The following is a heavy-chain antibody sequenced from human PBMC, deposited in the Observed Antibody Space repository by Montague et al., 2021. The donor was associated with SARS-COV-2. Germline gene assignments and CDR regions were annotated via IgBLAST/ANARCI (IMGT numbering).Heavy chain of an antibody. CDR2: ISGAGTTI. CDR3: ARDLVVTDGISDY. CDR1: GFTFSYFE. V-gene: IGHV3-48*03. J-gene: IGHJ4*02. Sequence: SLRLSCAASGFTFSYFEMNWVRQAPGKGLEWISYISGAGTTIYYADSVKGGFTISRDNAKNSLYLQMNSLRAEDTAVYYCARDLVVTDGISDYWGQGTLVTVSS. D-gene: IGHD2-8*02.